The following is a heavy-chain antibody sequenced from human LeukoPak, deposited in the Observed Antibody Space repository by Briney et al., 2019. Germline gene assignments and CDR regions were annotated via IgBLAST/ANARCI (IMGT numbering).Heavy chain of an antibody. CDR1: GGSFSGYY. D-gene: IGHD1-14*01. J-gene: IGHJ4*02. Sequence: SETLSLTCAVYGGSFSGYYWSWIRQPPGKGLEWIGEINHSGSTNYNPPLKSRVTISVDTSKNQFSLKLSSVTAADTAVYYCAQSPGAFDYWGQGTLVTVSS. CDR3: AQSPGAFDY. CDR2: INHSGST. V-gene: IGHV4-34*01.